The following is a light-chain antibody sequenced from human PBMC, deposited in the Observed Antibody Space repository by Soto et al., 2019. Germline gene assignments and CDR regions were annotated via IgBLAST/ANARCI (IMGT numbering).Light chain of an antibody. Sequence: QSVLTQPPSASGSPGQSVTISCTGTSSAVGGYNYVSWYQQHPGKAPKLMISEVTKRPSGVPDRFSGSKSGNTASLTVSGLEADDEADYYCSSYAGSNNWVFGGGTKLTVL. V-gene: IGLV2-8*01. J-gene: IGLJ3*02. CDR2: EVT. CDR3: SSYAGSNNWV. CDR1: SSAVGGYNY.